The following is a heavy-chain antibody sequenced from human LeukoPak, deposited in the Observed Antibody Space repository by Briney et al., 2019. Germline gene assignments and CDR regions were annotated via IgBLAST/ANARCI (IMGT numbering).Heavy chain of an antibody. CDR1: GGTFSSYA. Sequence: GASVKVSCKASGGTFSSYAISWVRQAPGQGLEWMGGIIPIFGTANYAQKFQGRVTITADKSTSTAYMELSSLRSEDTAVYYCAREAAAGTSVGFGPNNWFDPWGQGTLVTVSS. CDR2: IIPIFGTA. V-gene: IGHV1-69*06. CDR3: AREAAAGTSVGFGPNNWFDP. J-gene: IGHJ5*02. D-gene: IGHD6-13*01.